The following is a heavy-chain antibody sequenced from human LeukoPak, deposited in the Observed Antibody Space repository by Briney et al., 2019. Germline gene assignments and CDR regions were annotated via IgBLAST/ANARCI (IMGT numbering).Heavy chain of an antibody. V-gene: IGHV4-34*01. CDR1: GGPFSGYF. CDR2: IHNSGTT. CDR3: ARRYYYDLGSFPFDF. D-gene: IGHD3-10*01. J-gene: IGHJ4*02. Sequence: SETLSLTCAVSGGPFSGYFWSWIRQSSGKGLEWIGEIHNSGTTNYNPSLNSRVTISEDTSKNQFYLNLSSVTAADTAVYYCARRYYYDLGSFPFDFWGQGTLVTVSS.